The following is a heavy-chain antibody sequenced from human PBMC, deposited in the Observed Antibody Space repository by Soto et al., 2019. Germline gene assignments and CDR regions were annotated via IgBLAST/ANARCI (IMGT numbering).Heavy chain of an antibody. CDR1: GYSISSGYY. CDR2: IYHSGST. CDR3: ARDGFWSGYYTRYYYGMDV. V-gene: IGHV4-38-2*02. J-gene: IGHJ6*02. Sequence: NPSETLSLTCAVSGYSISSGYYWGWIRQPPGKGLEWIGSIYHSGSTYYNPSLKSRVTISVDTSKNQFSLKLSSVTAADTAVYYCARDGFWSGYYTRYYYGMDVWGQGTTVTVS. D-gene: IGHD3-3*01.